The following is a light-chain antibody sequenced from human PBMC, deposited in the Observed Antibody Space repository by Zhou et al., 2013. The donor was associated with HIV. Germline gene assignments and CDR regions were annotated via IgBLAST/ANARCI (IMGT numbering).Light chain of an antibody. V-gene: IGLV2-8*01. CDR2: EVS. CDR1: NSDIGDYDS. Sequence: QSALTQPPSASGSPGQSVAISCTGTNSDIGDYDSVSWYQHHPGNPPKLIIHEVSKRPSGVPDRFSGSKSGTSATLGITGLQTGDEADYFCGTWDSSLSTYVFGTGTKVTVL. CDR3: GTWDSSLSTYV. J-gene: IGLJ1*01.